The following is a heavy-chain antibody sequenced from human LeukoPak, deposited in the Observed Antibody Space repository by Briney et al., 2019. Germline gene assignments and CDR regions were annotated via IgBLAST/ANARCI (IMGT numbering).Heavy chain of an antibody. CDR1: GFTLSSYA. V-gene: IGHV3-23*01. CDR3: AKDLGIVVVALDY. D-gene: IGHD2-15*01. CDR2: ISGSGGST. Sequence: GGSLRLSCAASGFTLSSYAMSWVRQAPGKGLEWVSAISGSGGSTYYADSVKGRFTISRDNSKNTLYLQMNSLRAEDTAVYYCAKDLGIVVVALDYWGQGTLVTVSS. J-gene: IGHJ4*02.